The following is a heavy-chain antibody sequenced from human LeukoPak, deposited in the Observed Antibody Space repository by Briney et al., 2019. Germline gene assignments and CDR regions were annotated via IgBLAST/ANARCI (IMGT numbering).Heavy chain of an antibody. CDR1: GFTFSSYS. Sequence: PGGSLRLSCAASGFTFSSYSMNWVRQAPGKGLEWVSSISSSSSYIYYADSVKGRFTISRDNAKNSLYLQMNSLRAEDTAVYYCAKSGYGGNYFDYWGQGTLVTVSS. D-gene: IGHD4-23*01. CDR2: ISSSSSYI. J-gene: IGHJ4*02. V-gene: IGHV3-21*01. CDR3: AKSGYGGNYFDY.